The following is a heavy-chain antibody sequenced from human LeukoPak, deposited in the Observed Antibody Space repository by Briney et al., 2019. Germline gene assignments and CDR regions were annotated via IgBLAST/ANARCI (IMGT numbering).Heavy chain of an antibody. CDR3: SRTVPATAGRDFDY. Sequence: ASVKVSCKASGYTFTSYDINWVRQATGQGLEWMGWMKPNTGNTGYAQKFQGRVIMTRSTSISTAYLELSGLTSEDTAVYYCSRTVPATAGRDFDYWGEGTLVTVSS. CDR2: MKPNTGNT. CDR1: GYTFTSYD. D-gene: IGHD5-18*01. J-gene: IGHJ4*02. V-gene: IGHV1-8*01.